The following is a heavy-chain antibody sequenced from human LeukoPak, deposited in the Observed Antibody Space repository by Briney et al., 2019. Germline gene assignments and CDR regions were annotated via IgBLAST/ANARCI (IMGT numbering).Heavy chain of an antibody. Sequence: PGGSLRLSCAASGFTFSRYGMHWVRQAPGKGLEWVAVISYDGSNKYYADSVKGRFTISRDNSKNTLYLQMNSLRVEDTAVYYCANNPHWGQGTLVTVSS. CDR1: GFTFSRYG. CDR2: ISYDGSNK. CDR3: ANNPH. D-gene: IGHD1-1*01. V-gene: IGHV3-30*19. J-gene: IGHJ4*02.